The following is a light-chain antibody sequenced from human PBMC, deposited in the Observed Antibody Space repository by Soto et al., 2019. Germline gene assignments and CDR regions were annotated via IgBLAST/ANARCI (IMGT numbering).Light chain of an antibody. Sequence: EIVLTQSPATLSLSPGERATLSCRASPSVDTLLSWSQQKPGQGPRLLIYDASNRATGIPARFSGSGSGTDFSITISSLEPEDFAVYCSLQRRDGPLTFGGGTK. CDR1: PSVDTL. CDR3: LQRRDGPLT. CDR2: DAS. J-gene: IGKJ4*01. V-gene: IGKV3-11*01.